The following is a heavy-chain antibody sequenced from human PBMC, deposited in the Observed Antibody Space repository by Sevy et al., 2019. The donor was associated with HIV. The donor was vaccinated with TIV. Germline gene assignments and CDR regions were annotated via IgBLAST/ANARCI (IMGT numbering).Heavy chain of an antibody. Sequence: GGSLRLSCVASGFTFSDHYMEWVRQAPGKGLEWVGRTRNKADGYTTENAASVKGRFTISRDDTKNSLNVQMNSLKTEDTAVYYCATPAGIAAAGRVFDYWGQGTLVTVSS. CDR2: TRNKADGYTT. CDR3: ATPAGIAAAGRVFDY. CDR1: GFTFSDHY. J-gene: IGHJ4*02. V-gene: IGHV3-72*01. D-gene: IGHD6-13*01.